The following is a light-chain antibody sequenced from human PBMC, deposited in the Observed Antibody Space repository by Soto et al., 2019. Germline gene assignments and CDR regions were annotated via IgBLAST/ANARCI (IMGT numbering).Light chain of an antibody. CDR2: SIN. V-gene: IGLV7-43*01. Sequence: QAVVPQEPSLTVSPGETVTLTCASSTGAVTSGYYPNWFQQKPGQAPRPLIYSINNKHSWTPARFSGSLLGDKAALTLSGVQPEDEAEYYCLLYYDGAQVFGGGTKLTVL. CDR3: LLYYDGAQV. J-gene: IGLJ3*02. CDR1: TGAVTSGYY.